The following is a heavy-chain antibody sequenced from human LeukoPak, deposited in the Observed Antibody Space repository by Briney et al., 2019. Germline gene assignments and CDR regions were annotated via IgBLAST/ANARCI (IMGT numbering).Heavy chain of an antibody. CDR2: MKQDGSEK. CDR1: GFTFSSYW. V-gene: IGHV3-7*01. D-gene: IGHD6-13*01. J-gene: IGHJ4*02. Sequence: GGSLRLSCADSGFTFSSYWTSWVRQAPGKGLEWVATMKQDGSEKYYLDSVKGRFTVSRDSAKKSFYLQMNSLRGEDTAVYYCAGDSWYLWGQGTLVTVSS. CDR3: AGDSWYL.